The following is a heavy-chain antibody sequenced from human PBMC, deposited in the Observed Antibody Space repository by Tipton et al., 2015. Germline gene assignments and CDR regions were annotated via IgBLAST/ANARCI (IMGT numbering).Heavy chain of an antibody. CDR3: TKGNQLGFEY. J-gene: IGHJ4*02. CDR2: ISWDGSSI. Sequence: SLRLSCAASGFTFGDFAMRWVRQAPGKGLEWVSLISWDGSSIYYADSVKGRFTISRDNSRNSLYLQMKSLRTEDTALYYCTKGNQLGFEYWGQGTLVTVSS. V-gene: IGHV3-43*01. CDR1: GFTFGDFA. D-gene: IGHD1-14*01.